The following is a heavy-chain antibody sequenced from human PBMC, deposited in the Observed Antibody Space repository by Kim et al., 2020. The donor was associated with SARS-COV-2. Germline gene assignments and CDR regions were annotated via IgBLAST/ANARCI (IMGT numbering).Heavy chain of an antibody. D-gene: IGHD3-3*01. CDR1: GFTFSSYA. Sequence: GGSLRLSCAASGFTFSSYAMSWVRQAPGKGLEWVSAISGSGGSTYYADSVKGRFTISRDNSKNTLYLQMNSLRAEDTAVYYCAKTLGSTIFGVVIPSDAFDIGGERTMVTVSS. CDR3: AKTLGSTIFGVVIPSDAFDI. J-gene: IGHJ3*02. V-gene: IGHV3-23*01. CDR2: ISGSGGST.